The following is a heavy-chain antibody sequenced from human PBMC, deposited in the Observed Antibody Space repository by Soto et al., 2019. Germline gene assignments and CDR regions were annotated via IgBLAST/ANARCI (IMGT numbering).Heavy chain of an antibody. CDR3: ARDSPAVAGYYYYGMDV. D-gene: IGHD6-19*01. Sequence: QVQLVQSGAEVKKPGSSVKGSCKASGGTFSSYAISWVRQAPGQGLEWMGGIIPIFGTANYAQKFQGRVTITADESTSTAYMELSSLRSEDSAVYYCARDSPAVAGYYYYGMDVWGQGTTVTVSS. V-gene: IGHV1-69*01. CDR2: IIPIFGTA. CDR1: GGTFSSYA. J-gene: IGHJ6*02.